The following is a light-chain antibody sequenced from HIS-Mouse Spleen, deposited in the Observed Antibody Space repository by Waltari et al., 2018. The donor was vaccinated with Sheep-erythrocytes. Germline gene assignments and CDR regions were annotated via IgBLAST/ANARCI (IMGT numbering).Light chain of an antibody. CDR2: DAS. Sequence: EIVLTQSPATLSLSPGERATLSCRASQSVSSYLAWYQQKPGQAPQLLIYDASNRATGIPARFSGSGSGTDFTLTISSLEPEDFAVYYCQQRSNWYTFGQGTKLEIK. J-gene: IGKJ2*01. CDR1: QSVSSY. CDR3: QQRSNWYT. V-gene: IGKV3-11*01.